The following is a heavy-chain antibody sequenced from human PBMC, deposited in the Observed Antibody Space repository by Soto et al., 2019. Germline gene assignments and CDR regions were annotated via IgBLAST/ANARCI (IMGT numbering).Heavy chain of an antibody. D-gene: IGHD6-13*01. CDR2: ISYDGSNK. CDR1: GFTFSSYA. J-gene: IGHJ4*02. V-gene: IGHV3-30-3*01. Sequence: GGSLRLSCAASGFTFSSYAMHWVRQAPGKGLEWVAVISYDGSNKYYADSVKGRFTISRDNSKNTLYLQMNSLRAEDTAVYYCARDSIAAALAHYFDYWGQGTLVTVSS. CDR3: ARDSIAAALAHYFDY.